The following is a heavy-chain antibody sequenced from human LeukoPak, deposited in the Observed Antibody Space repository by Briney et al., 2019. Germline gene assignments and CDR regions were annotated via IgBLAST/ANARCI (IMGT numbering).Heavy chain of an antibody. J-gene: IGHJ4*02. CDR2: IYYTGSS. V-gene: IGHV4-39*02. CDR1: GGSISYSSYY. D-gene: IGHD2-15*01. CDR3: ARDCSGGSCFSGPFEY. Sequence: PSETLSLTCTVSGGSISYSSYYWGWIRQPPGKGLEWIGSIYYTGSSYYNPSLKSRVTISVDTSKNQFSLKLRSVTAADTAVYYCARDCSGGSCFSGPFEYWGQGTPVTVSS.